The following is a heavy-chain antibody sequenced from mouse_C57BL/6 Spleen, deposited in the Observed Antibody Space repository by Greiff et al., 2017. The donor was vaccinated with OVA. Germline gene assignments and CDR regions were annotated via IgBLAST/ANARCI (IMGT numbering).Heavy chain of an antibody. V-gene: IGHV1-9*01. CDR1: GYTFTGYW. CDR2: ILPGSGST. CDR3: ARSPRQPSYDGYTYAMDY. J-gene: IGHJ4*01. Sequence: VQLQQSGAELMKPGASVQLSCKATGYTFTGYWLEWVKQRPGHGLEWIGEILPGSGSTNYNEKFKGKATCTAETSADKTYMKLSSLTTEDAASYYCARSPRQPSYDGYTYAMDYWGQGTSVTVSS. D-gene: IGHD2-3*01.